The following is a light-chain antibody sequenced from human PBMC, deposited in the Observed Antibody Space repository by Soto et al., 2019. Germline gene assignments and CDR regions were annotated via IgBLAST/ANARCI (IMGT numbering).Light chain of an antibody. CDR2: RAS. Sequence: DIQMTQSPSSLSASVGDRVTITCRASQSISTWLAWFQQKPGKAPKLLIYRASSLEGGAPSRFSGSGSGTECTLTISSLQPDDFATYYCQQYDSYPWTFGQGTKVDIK. J-gene: IGKJ1*01. CDR1: QSISTW. V-gene: IGKV1-5*03. CDR3: QQYDSYPWT.